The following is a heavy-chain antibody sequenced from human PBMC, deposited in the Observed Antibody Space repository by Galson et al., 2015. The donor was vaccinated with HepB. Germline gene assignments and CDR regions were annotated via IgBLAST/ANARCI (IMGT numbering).Heavy chain of an antibody. CDR3: ARFRDSSGYYQGPTPYWYFDL. J-gene: IGHJ2*01. Sequence: SVKVSCKASGYTFTTYSMNWVRQAPGQGLEWMGWINTNTGNPTYAQGFTGRFVFSLDSSVSAAYLQISSLKAEDTAVYYCARFRDSSGYYQGPTPYWYFDLWGRGTLVTVSS. CDR2: INTNTGNP. V-gene: IGHV7-4-1*02. CDR1: GYTFTTYS. D-gene: IGHD3-22*01.